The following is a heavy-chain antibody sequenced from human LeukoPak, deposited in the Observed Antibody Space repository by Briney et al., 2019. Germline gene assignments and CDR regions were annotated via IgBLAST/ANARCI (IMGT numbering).Heavy chain of an antibody. V-gene: IGHV4-38-2*01. J-gene: IGHJ4*02. CDR1: GYSISSGYY. CDR3: ARLFPVAADY. Sequence: PSETLSLTCAVSGYSISSGYYWGWIRQPPGKGLEWIGSIYHSGSTYYNPSLKNRVTISVDTSKNQFSLKLSSVTAADTAVYYCARLFPVAADYWGQGTLVTVSS. D-gene: IGHD6-13*01. CDR2: IYHSGST.